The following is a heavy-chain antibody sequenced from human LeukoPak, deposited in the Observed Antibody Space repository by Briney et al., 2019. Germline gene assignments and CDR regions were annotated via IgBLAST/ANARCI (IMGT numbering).Heavy chain of an antibody. Sequence: GGSLRLSCAASGFTFSSYAMHWVRQAPGKGLEWVAVISYDESNKYYADSVKGRFTISRDNSKNTLYLQMNSLRAEDTAVYYCARGPESGDYDPYYYYGMDVWGQGTTVTVSS. V-gene: IGHV3-30*04. CDR1: GFTFSSYA. CDR2: ISYDESNK. CDR3: ARGPESGDYDPYYYYGMDV. J-gene: IGHJ6*02. D-gene: IGHD4-17*01.